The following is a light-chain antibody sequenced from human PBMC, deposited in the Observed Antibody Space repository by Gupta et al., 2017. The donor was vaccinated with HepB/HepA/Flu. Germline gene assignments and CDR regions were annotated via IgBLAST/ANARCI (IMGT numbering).Light chain of an antibody. CDR1: SSNIVSNT. Sequence: HSVLTQPPSASAAPGPRVTISCSGSSSNIVSNTVNWYQQLPGTAPKLLIYSNNRRPSEVPDRFSGSKSGTSAALAISGLQAEDEADYYCAAWDDSRNGGVFGGGTKLTVL. CDR3: AAWDDSRNGGV. J-gene: IGLJ2*01. V-gene: IGLV1-44*01. CDR2: SNN.